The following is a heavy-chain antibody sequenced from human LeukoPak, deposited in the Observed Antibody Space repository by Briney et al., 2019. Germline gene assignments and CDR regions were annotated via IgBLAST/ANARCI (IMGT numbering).Heavy chain of an antibody. J-gene: IGHJ4*02. CDR1: GFTFSNAW. V-gene: IGHV3-15*01. D-gene: IGHD6-6*01. Sequence: GGSLRLFCAASGFTFSNAWMSWVRQAPGKGLEWVGRIKSKTDGGTTDYAAPVKGRFTISRDDSKNTLYLQMNSLKTEDTAVYYCTTIYSSSSPGYWGQGTLVTVSS. CDR3: TTIYSSSSPGY. CDR2: IKSKTDGGTT.